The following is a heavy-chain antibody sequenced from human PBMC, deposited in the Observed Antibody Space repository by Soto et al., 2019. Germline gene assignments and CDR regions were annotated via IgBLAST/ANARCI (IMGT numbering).Heavy chain of an antibody. CDR2: ISATGAGT. CDR1: GFTFSSYA. CDR3: AKGILAVAVTGWFDP. Sequence: GGSLRLSCAASGFTFSSYAMNWVRQAPGKGLEWVSSISATGAGTYYADSVKGRFTISRDNSKNTLFLQMNSLRAEDTAVYYCAKGILAVAVTGWFDPWGQGTLVTVSS. J-gene: IGHJ5*02. D-gene: IGHD6-19*01. V-gene: IGHV3-23*01.